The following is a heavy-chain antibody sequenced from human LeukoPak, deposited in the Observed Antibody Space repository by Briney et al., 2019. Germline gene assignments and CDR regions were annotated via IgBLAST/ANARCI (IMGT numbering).Heavy chain of an antibody. V-gene: IGHV3-53*01. CDR3: AKATDFWSGYYGSPPLVDAFDI. CDR2: IYSNGAT. D-gene: IGHD3-3*01. Sequence: GGSLRLSCAASGFTVSSNYMSWVRQAPGKGLEWVSVIYSNGATFYADFVKGRFTISRDNSKNTLHLQMNSLRAEDTAVYYCAKATDFWSGYYGSPPLVDAFDIWGQGTMVTVSS. CDR1: GFTVSSNY. J-gene: IGHJ3*02.